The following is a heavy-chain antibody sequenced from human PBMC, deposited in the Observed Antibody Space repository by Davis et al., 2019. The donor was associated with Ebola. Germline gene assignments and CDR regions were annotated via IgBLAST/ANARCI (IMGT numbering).Heavy chain of an antibody. V-gene: IGHV1-8*01. CDR3: ARDWVPLNY. D-gene: IGHD3-10*01. CDR2: MNPNSGKT. J-gene: IGHJ4*02. Sequence: ASVKVSSKTSGYTFTTYDINWVRQAPGQGLEWVGWMNPNSGKTAYAQKFQDRVTVTRTTSIRTFYLELTNLSSEDTAVYYCARDWVPLNYWGQGTLVTVST. CDR1: GYTFTTYD.